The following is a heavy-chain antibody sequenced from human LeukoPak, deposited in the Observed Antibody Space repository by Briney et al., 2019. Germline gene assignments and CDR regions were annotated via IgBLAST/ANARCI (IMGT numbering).Heavy chain of an antibody. D-gene: IGHD2-15*01. J-gene: IGHJ4*02. CDR2: SKNKANSYIT. CDR1: GFTFSDHY. V-gene: IGHV3-72*01. Sequence: AGGSLRLSCAASGFTFSDHYMDWVRQAPGKGLEWVGRSKNKANSYITQYAAFVQGRFTISRDDSKNSLYLQINSLKTEDTAAYYCARDDGGQGDYWGQGTLVTVSS. CDR3: ARDDGGQGDY.